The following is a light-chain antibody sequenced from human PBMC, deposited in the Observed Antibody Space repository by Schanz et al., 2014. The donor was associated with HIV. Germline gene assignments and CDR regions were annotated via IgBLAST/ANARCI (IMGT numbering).Light chain of an antibody. V-gene: IGLV2-14*01. CDR1: SSDVGIYNY. J-gene: IGLJ1*01. CDR3: TSYTTTSTYV. CDR2: DVN. Sequence: QSVLTQPASVSGSLGQSITISCTGTSSDVGIYNYVSWYQQHPGEAPKLIIYDVNNRPSGVSNRFSGSKSGNTASLTISGLQAEDETDYYCTSYTTTSTYVFGAGTKLTVL.